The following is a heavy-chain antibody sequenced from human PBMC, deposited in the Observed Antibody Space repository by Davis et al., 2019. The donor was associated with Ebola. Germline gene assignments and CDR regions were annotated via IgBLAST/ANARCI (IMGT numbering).Heavy chain of an antibody. V-gene: IGHV1-2*02. CDR3: ARELGYCTNGVCHTYDY. CDR2: INPNSGGT. CDR1: GYTFTSYY. D-gene: IGHD2-8*01. Sequence: ASVKVSCKASGYTFTSYYMHWVRQAPGQGLEWMGWINPNSGGTNYAQKFQGRVTMTRDTSISTAYMELSRLRSDDTAVYYCARELGYCTNGVCHTYDYWGQGTLVTVSS. J-gene: IGHJ4*02.